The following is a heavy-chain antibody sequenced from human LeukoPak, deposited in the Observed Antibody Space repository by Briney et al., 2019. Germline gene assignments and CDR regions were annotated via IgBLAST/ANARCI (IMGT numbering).Heavy chain of an antibody. J-gene: IGHJ4*02. Sequence: GGSLRLSCAASGFSFSNYAMTWVRQPPGKGLEWVSAISGSGGSTYYAESVKGRFTISRDNSKNTLYLQVNSLRAEDTAVYYCAKVYCSSASCYKAQVGYWGQGTLVTVSS. CDR1: GFSFSNYA. V-gene: IGHV3-23*01. D-gene: IGHD2-2*02. CDR3: AKVYCSSASCYKAQVGY. CDR2: ISGSGGST.